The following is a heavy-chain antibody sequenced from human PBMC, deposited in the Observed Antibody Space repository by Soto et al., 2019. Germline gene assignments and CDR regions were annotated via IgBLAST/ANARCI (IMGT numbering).Heavy chain of an antibody. CDR3: ARGAAMVTDYGMDV. D-gene: IGHD5-18*01. CDR2: IIPIFGTA. V-gene: IGHV1-69*01. J-gene: IGHJ6*01. CDR1: GGTFSSYA. Sequence: QVQLVQSVAEVKKPGSSVKVSCKSSGGTFSSYAISWVRQAPGQGIEWMGGIIPIFGTANYAQKFQGRVTITTDESTSTAYMELSSLRAEDTAVYYCARGAAMVTDYGMDVCGQGTTVTFAS.